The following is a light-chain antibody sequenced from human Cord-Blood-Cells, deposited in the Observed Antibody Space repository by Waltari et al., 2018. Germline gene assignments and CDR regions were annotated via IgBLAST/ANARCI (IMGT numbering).Light chain of an antibody. CDR1: SLRSYY. Sequence: SSELTQDPAVSVALGQTVRITCQGDSLRSYYASWYQQKPGQAPVLVIYGKNNRPSGIPDRFSGSSSGNPSSLPITGAQAEDEADYYCNSRDSSGNHLVFGGGTKLTVL. CDR2: GKN. CDR3: NSRDSSGNHLV. J-gene: IGLJ3*02. V-gene: IGLV3-19*01.